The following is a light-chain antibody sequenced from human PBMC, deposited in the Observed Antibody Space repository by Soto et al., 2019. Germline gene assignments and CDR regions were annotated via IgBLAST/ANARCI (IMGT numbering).Light chain of an antibody. CDR3: SSYRSSSALSV. V-gene: IGLV2-14*03. CDR1: SSDVGGYNY. CDR2: DVS. Sequence: QSALTQPASVSGSPGQSITISCTGTSSDVGGYNYVSWYQQHQGQAPKLMIYDVSNRPSGISNRFSGSKSGNTASLTISGLQAEDEADYYCSSYRSSSALSVFGTGTKLTVL. J-gene: IGLJ1*01.